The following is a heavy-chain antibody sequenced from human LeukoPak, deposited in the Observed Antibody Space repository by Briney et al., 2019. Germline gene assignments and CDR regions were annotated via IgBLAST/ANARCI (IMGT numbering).Heavy chain of an antibody. Sequence: PGGSLRLSCAAPGFTFSSYAMHWVRQAPGKGLDWVAVISYDGNDRYYADSVKGRFTISRDNAKNSLYLQMNSLRAEDTAVYYCAGSPPQQLADYYYYMDVWGKGTTVTVSS. V-gene: IGHV3-30*04. CDR3: AGSPPQQLADYYYYMDV. CDR1: GFTFSSYA. J-gene: IGHJ6*03. D-gene: IGHD6-13*01. CDR2: ISYDGNDR.